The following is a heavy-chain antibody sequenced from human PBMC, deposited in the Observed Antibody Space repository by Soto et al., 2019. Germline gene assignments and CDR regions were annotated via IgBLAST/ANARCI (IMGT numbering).Heavy chain of an antibody. CDR1: GGTFNSYI. J-gene: IGHJ4*02. CDR3: ARGLDQPPVGLYFDN. D-gene: IGHD1-26*01. CDR2: IVPVFGTA. V-gene: IGHV1-69*06. Sequence: QVQLVQSGAEVKKPGSSVKVSCKASGGTFNSYIVNWVRQAPGQGLEWMGGIVPVFGTAKYAQRFQDRVTITADKSTSTAYMELRGLKSEDTAVYYCARGLDQPPVGLYFDNWGQGTLVTVTS.